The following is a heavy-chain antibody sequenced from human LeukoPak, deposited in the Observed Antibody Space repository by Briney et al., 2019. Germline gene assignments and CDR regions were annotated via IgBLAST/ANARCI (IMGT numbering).Heavy chain of an antibody. CDR3: ARNGVYQLHWVWFDP. Sequence: GGSLRLSCAASGFTFSSYAIHWVRQAPGKGLEWVAVISYDGSNKYYADSVKGRFTISRDNSKNTLYLQMNSLRAEDTAVYYCARNGVYQLHWVWFDPWGQGTLVTVSS. J-gene: IGHJ5*02. D-gene: IGHD2-2*01. CDR2: ISYDGSNK. V-gene: IGHV3-30-3*01. CDR1: GFTFSSYA.